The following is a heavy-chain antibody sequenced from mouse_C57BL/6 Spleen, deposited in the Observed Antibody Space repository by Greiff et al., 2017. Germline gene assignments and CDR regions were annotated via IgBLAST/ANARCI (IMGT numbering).Heavy chain of an antibody. J-gene: IGHJ2*01. Sequence: QVQLQQPGAELVRPGTSVKLSCKASGYTFTSYWMHWVKQRPGQGLEWIGVIDPSDSYTNYNQKFKGKATLTVDTSSSTAYMQLSSLTTEDSAVYYCARTAQAKGFDYWGQGTTLTVSS. V-gene: IGHV1-59*01. D-gene: IGHD3-2*02. CDR1: GYTFTSYW. CDR3: ARTAQAKGFDY. CDR2: IDPSDSYT.